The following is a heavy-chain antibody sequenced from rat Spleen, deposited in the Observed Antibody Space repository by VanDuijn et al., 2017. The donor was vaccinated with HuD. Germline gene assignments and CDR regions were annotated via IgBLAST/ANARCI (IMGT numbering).Heavy chain of an antibody. J-gene: IGHJ1*01. Sequence: EVQLVESGGGLVQPGRSLKLSCAASGFTFSNYYMAWVRQAPTKGLEWVAYISTGGGSTYYRDSVEGRFTISRDNAKSTLYLQMEGLRSDETATYYCTTDGTAVWYFDFWGPGSMVTVSS. CDR2: ISTGGGST. CDR3: TTDGTAVWYFDF. D-gene: IGHD5-1*01. CDR1: GFTFSNYY. V-gene: IGHV5-27*01.